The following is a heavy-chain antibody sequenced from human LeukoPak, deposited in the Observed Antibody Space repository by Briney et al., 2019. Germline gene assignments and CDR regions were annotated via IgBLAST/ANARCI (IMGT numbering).Heavy chain of an antibody. V-gene: IGHV3-30*03. Sequence: GGSLRLSCAASGFTFSDYAMHWVRQAPGKGLEWVAVIAYGGTYTHYADSLKGRFTISRDNSRDTLYLQINSLRPEDTALYYCARNKAITAFFGMDVWGQGTTIIVSS. J-gene: IGHJ6*02. CDR2: IAYGGTYT. CDR1: GFTFSDYA. CDR3: ARNKAITAFFGMDV. D-gene: IGHD2/OR15-2a*01.